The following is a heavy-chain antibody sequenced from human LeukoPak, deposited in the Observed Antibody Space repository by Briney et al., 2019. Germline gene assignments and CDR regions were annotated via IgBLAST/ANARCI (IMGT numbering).Heavy chain of an antibody. V-gene: IGHV4-59*01. D-gene: IGHD3-10*01. CDR1: GGSISSYY. CDR2: IYYSGST. Sequence: SETLSLTCTVSGGSISSYYWSWIRQPLGKGLEWIGYIYYSGSTNYNPSLKSRVTISVDTSKNQFSLKLSSVTAADTAVYYCARAHYGSGSSKFDYWGQGTLVTVSS. J-gene: IGHJ4*02. CDR3: ARAHYGSGSSKFDY.